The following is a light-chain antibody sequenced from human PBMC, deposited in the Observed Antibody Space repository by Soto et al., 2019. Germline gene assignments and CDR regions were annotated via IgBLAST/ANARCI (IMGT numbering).Light chain of an antibody. CDR2: DAS. J-gene: IGKJ1*01. Sequence: DIQMTQSPSTLSASVGDRVTITCRASQSISNWLAWYQQKPGKAPKLLIYDASSLESGVPSRFSGSGSGTEFTLTISSLQPDDFATYYCQQYASYLWTFGQGTRWIS. V-gene: IGKV1-5*01. CDR3: QQYASYLWT. CDR1: QSISNW.